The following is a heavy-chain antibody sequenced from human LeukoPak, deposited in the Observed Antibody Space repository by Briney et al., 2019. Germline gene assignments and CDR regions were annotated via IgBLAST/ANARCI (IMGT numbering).Heavy chain of an antibody. Sequence: PSEILSLTCTVPGGSISTYHWSWIRQPPGKGLEWIGYIYDSVTTNYNPSLKSRVTISADTSKNQFSLNLRSVTAADTAVYYCTRGMRYFDPDYWGQGTLVTVSS. D-gene: IGHD3-9*01. CDR1: GGSISTYH. CDR2: IYDSVTT. J-gene: IGHJ4*02. V-gene: IGHV4-59*01. CDR3: TRGMRYFDPDY.